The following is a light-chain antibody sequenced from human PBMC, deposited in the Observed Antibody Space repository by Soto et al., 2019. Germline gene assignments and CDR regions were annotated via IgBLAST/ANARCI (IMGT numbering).Light chain of an antibody. J-gene: IGLJ1*01. CDR3: ATWDGKV. CDR1: SSSLGNNH. V-gene: IGLV1-51*01. CDR2: DNN. Sequence: QSVLTQPPSVSAAPGQKVTISCSGSSSSLGNNHVSWYQQLPATAPKLLIFDNNKRPSGIPDRFSGSKSATSATLGITGLQTGDEADYYCATWDGKVFGTGTKVTVL.